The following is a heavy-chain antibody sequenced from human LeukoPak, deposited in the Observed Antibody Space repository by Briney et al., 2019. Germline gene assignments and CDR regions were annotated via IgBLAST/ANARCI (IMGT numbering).Heavy chain of an antibody. CDR2: IYYSGST. J-gene: IGHJ4*02. CDR1: GGSISSSNYY. V-gene: IGHV4-39*01. CDR3: ARHASVDGNWPRPLDY. D-gene: IGHD6-19*01. Sequence: SETLSLTCTVSGGSISSSNYYWGWIRQSPGKGLEWIGNIYYSGSTYYKPSLKTRVTISVDTSKNQFSLKLTSVTAADTAVYYCARHASVDGNWPRPLDYWDQGSLVTVSS.